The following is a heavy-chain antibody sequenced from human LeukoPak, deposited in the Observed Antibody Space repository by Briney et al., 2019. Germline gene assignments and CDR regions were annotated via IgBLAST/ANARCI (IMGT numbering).Heavy chain of an antibody. CDR2: ISSSSSYI. D-gene: IGHD3-22*01. J-gene: IGHJ6*02. CDR1: GFTFSDYY. CDR3: ANYYDSSGPPGMDV. V-gene: IGHV3-21*01. Sequence: GGSLRLSCAASGFTFSDYYMSWIRQAPGKGLEWVSSISSSSSYIYYADSVKGRFTISRDNAKNSLYLQMNSLRAEDTAVYYCANYYDSSGPPGMDVWGQGTTVTVSS.